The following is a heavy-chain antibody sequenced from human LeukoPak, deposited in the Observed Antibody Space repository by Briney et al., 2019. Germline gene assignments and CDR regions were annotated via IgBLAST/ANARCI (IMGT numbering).Heavy chain of an antibody. D-gene: IGHD6-6*01. CDR2: ISSSSSTI. V-gene: IGHV3-48*01. CDR1: GFTFSSYS. CDR3: ARGQDNLAARRGWPHNWFDP. Sequence: GGSLRLSCAASGFTFSSYSMNWVRQAPGKGLEWVSYISSSSSTIYYADSVKGRFTISRDNAKNSLYLQMNSLRAEDTAVYYCARGQDNLAARRGWPHNWFDPWGQGTLVTVSS. J-gene: IGHJ5*02.